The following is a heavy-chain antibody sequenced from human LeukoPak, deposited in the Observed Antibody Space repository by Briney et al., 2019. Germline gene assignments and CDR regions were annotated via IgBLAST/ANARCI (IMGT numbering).Heavy chain of an antibody. CDR1: GGSISSYY. CDR2: IYYSGST. J-gene: IGHJ6*03. V-gene: IGHV4-59*01. Sequence: SETLSLTCTVSGGSISSYYWSWIRQPPGKGLEWIGYIYYSGSTNYNPSLKSRVTISVDTSKNQFSLKLSSVTAADTAVYYCARGNTAYYYYYYMDVWGKGTTVTVSS. D-gene: IGHD2/OR15-2a*01. CDR3: ARGNTAYYYYYYMDV.